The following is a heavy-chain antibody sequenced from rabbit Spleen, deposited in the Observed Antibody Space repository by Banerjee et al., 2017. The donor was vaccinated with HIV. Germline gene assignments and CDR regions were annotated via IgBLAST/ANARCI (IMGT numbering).Heavy chain of an antibody. D-gene: IGHD6-1*01. V-gene: IGHV1S45*01. CDR2: INTATGKA. CDR1: GFSFGDRDV. CDR3: VREAGYGGYGDANL. Sequence: QEQLEESGGGLVKPEGSLTVTCKASGFSFGDRDVMCWVRQAPGKGLEWIACINTATGKAVYASWAKGRFTISKTSSTMVTLQLNSLTAADTATYFCVREAGYGGYGDANLWGPGTLVTVS. J-gene: IGHJ4*01.